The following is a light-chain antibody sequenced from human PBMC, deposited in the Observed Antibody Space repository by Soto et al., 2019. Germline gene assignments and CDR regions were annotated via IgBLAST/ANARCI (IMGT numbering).Light chain of an antibody. J-gene: IGKJ4*01. CDR1: ENVDIY. CDR3: LQRRNWPPLT. V-gene: IGKV3-11*01. CDR2: DSY. Sequence: EVILTQSPATLSLSPGERATLSCRASENVDIYLAWYQQKPGQAPRRLIYDSYNRATGIPPRFSGSGSGTDFTLTISSLEPEDFAVYYCLQRRNWPPLTFGGGTKVEIK.